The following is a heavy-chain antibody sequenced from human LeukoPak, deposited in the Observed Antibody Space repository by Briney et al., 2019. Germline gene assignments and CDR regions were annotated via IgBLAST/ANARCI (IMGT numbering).Heavy chain of an antibody. D-gene: IGHD5-24*01. CDR3: ARDFPSGYIHGPLFYY. V-gene: IGHV1-2*02. J-gene: IGHJ4*02. CDR2: INPNSGGT. CDR1: GYTFTGYY. Sequence: GASVKVSCKASGYTFTGYYMHWVRQAPGQGLEWMGWINPNSGGTNYAQKFQGRVTMTRDTSISTAYMELSRLRSDDTAVYYCARDFPSGYIHGPLFYYWGQGTLVTVSS.